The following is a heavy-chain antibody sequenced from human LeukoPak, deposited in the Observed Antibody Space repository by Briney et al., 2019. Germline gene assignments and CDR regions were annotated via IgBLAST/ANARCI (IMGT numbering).Heavy chain of an antibody. Sequence: SETLSLTCTVSGGSVSSGSYYWSWIRQPPGKGLEWIGYIYYSGSTNYNPSLKSRVTISVDTSKNQFSLKLSSVTAADTAVYYCARVESYTVFDYWGQGTLVTVPS. CDR2: IYYSGST. V-gene: IGHV4-61*01. J-gene: IGHJ4*02. D-gene: IGHD1-26*01. CDR1: GGSVSSGSYY. CDR3: ARVESYTVFDY.